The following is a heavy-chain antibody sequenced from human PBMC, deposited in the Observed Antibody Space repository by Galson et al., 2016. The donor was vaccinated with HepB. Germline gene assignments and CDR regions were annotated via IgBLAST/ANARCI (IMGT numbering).Heavy chain of an antibody. CDR1: GFVFSSYG. CDR3: ARESPHIAVPVLDD. D-gene: IGHD6-19*01. V-gene: IGHV3-33*01. CDR2: IWNDGSNQ. J-gene: IGHJ4*02. Sequence: SLRLSCAASGFVFSSYGIHWVRQAPGKGLEWVALIWNDGSNQYYADSVKGRFTISRDNSKNTLYLQMNSLRAEDSAVYYCARESPHIAVPVLDDWGQGTLVTVSS.